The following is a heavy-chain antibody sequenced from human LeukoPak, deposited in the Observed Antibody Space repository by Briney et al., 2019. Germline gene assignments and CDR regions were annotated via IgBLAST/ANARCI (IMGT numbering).Heavy chain of an antibody. Sequence: GGTLRLSCAASGFRFSGYVMIWVRKAPGNVLELLSAISGSGGGTYYADSVKGRFTISRDNSKNTLYLQMNSLRAEDTAVYYCAKESPTDYGDYQPFGDWGQGTLVTVSS. CDR3: AKESPTDYGDYQPFGD. D-gene: IGHD4-17*01. V-gene: IGHV3-23*01. J-gene: IGHJ4*02. CDR2: ISGSGGGT. CDR1: GFRFSGYV.